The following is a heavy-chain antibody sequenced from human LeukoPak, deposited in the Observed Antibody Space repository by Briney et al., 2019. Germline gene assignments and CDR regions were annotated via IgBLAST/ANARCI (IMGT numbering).Heavy chain of an antibody. CDR1: GFTFSDYY. CDR3: ARAADRYFDWLLYDPYYYGMDV. V-gene: IGHV3-11*01. Sequence: GGSLRLSCAASGFTFSDYYMSWIRQAPGKGLEWVSYISSSGSTIYYADSVKGRFTISRDNAKNSLYLQMNSLRAEDTAVYYCARAADRYFDWLLYDPYYYGMDVWGQGTTATVSS. J-gene: IGHJ6*02. D-gene: IGHD3-9*01. CDR2: ISSSGSTI.